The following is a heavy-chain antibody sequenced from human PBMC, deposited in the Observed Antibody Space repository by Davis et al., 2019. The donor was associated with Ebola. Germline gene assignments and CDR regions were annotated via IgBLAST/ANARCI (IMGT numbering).Heavy chain of an antibody. D-gene: IGHD3-10*01. CDR2: IYPGDSDT. Sequence: GGSLRLSCKGSGYSFTSYWIGWVRQMPGKGLEWMGIIYPGDSDTRYSPSFQGQVTISADKSISTAYLQWSSLKASDTAMYYCARALLWFGEDWFDPWGQGTLVTVSS. CDR1: GYSFTSYW. CDR3: ARALLWFGEDWFDP. V-gene: IGHV5-51*01. J-gene: IGHJ5*02.